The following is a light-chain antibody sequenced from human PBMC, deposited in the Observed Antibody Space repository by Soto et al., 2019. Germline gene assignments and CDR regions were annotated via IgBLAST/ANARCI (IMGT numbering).Light chain of an antibody. CDR3: QQSYSTPPLT. V-gene: IGKV1-39*01. CDR1: QSISSD. CDR2: AAS. J-gene: IGKJ4*02. Sequence: DIQMTQSPSSLSASVGDRVTITCRASQSISSDLNWYQHKPGKAPKIVIYAASSLESGVPSRFSGSGSPTDFTLTISSLQPEDFATYYCQQSYSTPPLTFGGGTKLEIK.